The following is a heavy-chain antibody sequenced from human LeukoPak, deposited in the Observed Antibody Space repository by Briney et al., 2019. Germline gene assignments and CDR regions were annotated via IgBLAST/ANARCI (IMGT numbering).Heavy chain of an antibody. J-gene: IGHJ4*02. D-gene: IGHD6-19*01. CDR2: ISSSSSYI. CDR1: GFTFSSYS. CDR3: ARVSPPSSGWYAFDY. Sequence: GGSLRLSCAASGFTFSSYSMNWVRQAPGKGLEWVSSISSSSSYIYYADSVKGRFTISRGNAKNSLYLQMNSLRAEDTAVYYCARVSPPSSGWYAFDYWGQGTLVTVSS. V-gene: IGHV3-21*01.